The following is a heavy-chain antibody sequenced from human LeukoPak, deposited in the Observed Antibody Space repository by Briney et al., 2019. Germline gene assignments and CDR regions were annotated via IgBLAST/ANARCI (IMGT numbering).Heavy chain of an antibody. J-gene: IGHJ4*02. D-gene: IGHD6-13*01. V-gene: IGHV1-69*13. Sequence: SVKVSCKASGGTFSSYAISWVRQAPGRGLEWMGGIIPIFGTANYAQKFQGRVTITADESTSTAYMELSSLRSEDTAVYYCARVGAAAGPFDYWGQGTLVTVSS. CDR2: IIPIFGTA. CDR1: GGTFSSYA. CDR3: ARVGAAAGPFDY.